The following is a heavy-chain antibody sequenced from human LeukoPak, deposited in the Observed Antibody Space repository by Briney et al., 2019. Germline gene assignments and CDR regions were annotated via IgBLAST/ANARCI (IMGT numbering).Heavy chain of an antibody. D-gene: IGHD2-2*01. CDR1: GYSFTSYW. J-gene: IGHJ6*02. CDR2: IYPGDSDT. Sequence: GESLKISCKGSGYSFTSYWIGWVRQMTGKGLEWKGIIYPGDSDTRYSPSFQGQVTISADKSISTAYLQWSSLKASDTAMYYCASSSKAAKSTSSYGMDVWGQGTTVTVSS. V-gene: IGHV5-51*01. CDR3: ASSSKAAKSTSSYGMDV.